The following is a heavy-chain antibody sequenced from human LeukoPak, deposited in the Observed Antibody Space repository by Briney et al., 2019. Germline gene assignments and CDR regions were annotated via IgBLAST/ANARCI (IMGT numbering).Heavy chain of an antibody. V-gene: IGHV3-21*01. CDR3: ARPISTTVTEWYFDL. J-gene: IGHJ2*01. Sequence: GGSLRLSCAASGFTFSSYSMNWVRQAPGKGLEWVSSISSSSSYIYYAGSVKGRFTISRDNAKNSLYLQMNSLRAEDTAVYYCARPISTTVTEWYFDLWGRGTLVTVSS. CDR2: ISSSSSYI. D-gene: IGHD4-11*01. CDR1: GFTFSSYS.